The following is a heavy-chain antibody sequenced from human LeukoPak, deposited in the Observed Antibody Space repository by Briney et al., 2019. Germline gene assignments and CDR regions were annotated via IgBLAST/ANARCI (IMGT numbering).Heavy chain of an antibody. Sequence: GGSLRLSCAASGFTFSSYIMNWVRQAPGKGLEWVSSISSSSSYIYYADSVKGRFTISRDNAKNSLYLQMNSLRAEDTAVYYCARDGGSGSYPFDYWGQGTLVTVSS. J-gene: IGHJ4*02. CDR1: GFTFSSYI. D-gene: IGHD3-10*01. CDR2: ISSSSSYI. V-gene: IGHV3-21*01. CDR3: ARDGGSGSYPFDY.